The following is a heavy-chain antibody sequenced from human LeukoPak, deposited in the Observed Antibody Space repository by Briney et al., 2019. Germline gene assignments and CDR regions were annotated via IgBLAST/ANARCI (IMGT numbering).Heavy chain of an antibody. CDR2: INHSGST. CDR1: GGSFSGYY. V-gene: IGHV4-34*01. Sequence: PSQTLSLTCAVYGGSFSGYYWSWIRQPPGKGLEWIGEINHSGSTNYNPSLKSRVTISVDTSKNQFSLKLSSVTAADTAVYYCARGPPIVLMVYAVGFDYWGQGTLVTVSS. CDR3: ARGPPIVLMVYAVGFDY. D-gene: IGHD2-8*01. J-gene: IGHJ4*02.